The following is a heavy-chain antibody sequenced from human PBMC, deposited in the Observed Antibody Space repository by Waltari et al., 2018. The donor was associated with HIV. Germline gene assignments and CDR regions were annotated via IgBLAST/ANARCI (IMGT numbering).Heavy chain of an antibody. V-gene: IGHV3-33*01. J-gene: IGHJ6*02. CDR1: GLAFGRYG. Sequence: QVQVVPPGGGVVQPGRSLSLSCAGAGLAFGRYGLHWVRRAPVKGLEWVASIWYEGINKYYADSVKGRIAISRDNSNNTLYLQMNSLRAEETAVYYCARDRSGSWYGKDYYYFGMDVWGQGTTVTVSS. CDR2: IWYEGINK. CDR3: ARDRSGSWYGKDYYYFGMDV. D-gene: IGHD6-13*01.